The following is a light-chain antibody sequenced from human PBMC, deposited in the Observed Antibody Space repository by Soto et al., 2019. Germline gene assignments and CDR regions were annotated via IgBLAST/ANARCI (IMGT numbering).Light chain of an antibody. Sequence: IQMTQSPPSLSASVEDRGTITCRASQSISTYLNWYQQKPGKAPKLLIFGASTLQSGVPSRFSGSGSGTDFNFTITSLQPEDFATYYCQQSFGVPVTFGQGTRLEIK. CDR2: GAS. J-gene: IGKJ5*01. CDR1: QSISTY. V-gene: IGKV1-39*01. CDR3: QQSFGVPVT.